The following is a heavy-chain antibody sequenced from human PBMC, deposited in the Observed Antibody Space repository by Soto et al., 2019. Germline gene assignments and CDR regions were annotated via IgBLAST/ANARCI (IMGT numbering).Heavy chain of an antibody. J-gene: IGHJ5*02. V-gene: IGHV3-21*01. D-gene: IGHD3-16*01. CDR3: ARDLGQKNWFVP. CDR1: GFTFSSYS. CDR2: ISSSSSYI. Sequence: PGGSLRLSCAASGFTFSSYSMNWVRQAPWKGLEWVSSISSSSSYIYYADSVKGRFTISRDNAKNSLYLQMNSLRAEDTAVYYCARDLGQKNWFVPWGQGTLVTVSS.